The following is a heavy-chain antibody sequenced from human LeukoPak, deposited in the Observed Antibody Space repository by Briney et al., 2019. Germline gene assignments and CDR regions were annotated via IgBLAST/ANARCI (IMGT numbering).Heavy chain of an antibody. CDR3: ARYSGNYHALDY. Sequence: GGSLRLSCAASVFPFNNYWMTCVRQAPGKGLEWVGNIKPDGSAAYYVDSVRGRFTISRDNAKNSLNLQMNSVRAEDTGVYYCARYSGNYHALDYWGQGTLVTVSS. CDR2: IKPDGSAA. CDR1: VFPFNNYW. D-gene: IGHD1-26*01. J-gene: IGHJ4*02. V-gene: IGHV3-7*04.